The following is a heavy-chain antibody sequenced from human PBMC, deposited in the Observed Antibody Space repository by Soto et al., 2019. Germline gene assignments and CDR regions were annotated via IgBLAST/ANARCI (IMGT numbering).Heavy chain of an antibody. CDR1: GYTFTGYY. D-gene: IGHD3-22*01. CDR3: AADRVVDKRYFQH. Sequence: ASVKVSCKASGYTFTGYYIHWVRHAPGQVFEWLGWINPNNGGTNYAKKFQGRVTMTRDTSISTAYMELSRLRSDDTAVYYCAADRVVDKRYFQHWGQGTLVTVSS. J-gene: IGHJ1*01. V-gene: IGHV1-2*02. CDR2: INPNNGGT.